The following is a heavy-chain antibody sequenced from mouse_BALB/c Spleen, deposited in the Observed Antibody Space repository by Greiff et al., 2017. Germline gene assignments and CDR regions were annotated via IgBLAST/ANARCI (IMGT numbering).Heavy chain of an antibody. Sequence: EVNVVESGGGLVKPGGSLKLSCAASGFTFSSYAMSWVRQTPEKRLEWVASISSGGSTYYPDSVKGRFTISRDNARNILYLQMSSLRSEDTAMYYCARGYYGSSDYWGQGTTLTVSS. J-gene: IGHJ2*01. CDR1: GFTFSSYA. CDR3: ARGYYGSSDY. CDR2: ISSGGST. D-gene: IGHD1-1*01. V-gene: IGHV5-6-5*01.